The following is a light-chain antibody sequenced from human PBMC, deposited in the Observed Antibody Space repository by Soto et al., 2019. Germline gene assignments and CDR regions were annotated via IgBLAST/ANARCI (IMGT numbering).Light chain of an antibody. J-gene: IGLJ3*02. CDR2: GNN. V-gene: IGLV1-40*01. Sequence: QSVLTQPPSVSGAPGQRVTISCTGTNSNIGADYGVQWYQQFPGTAPKLLIYGNNNRPSGVSDRFSGSKSAPSASLAITGLQPGDEADYYCQSYDSNLVGLVFGAGTKLTVL. CDR1: NSNIGADYG. CDR3: QSYDSNLVGLV.